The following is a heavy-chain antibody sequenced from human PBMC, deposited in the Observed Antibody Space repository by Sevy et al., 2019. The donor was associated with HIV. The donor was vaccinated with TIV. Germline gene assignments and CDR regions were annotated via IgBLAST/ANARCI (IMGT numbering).Heavy chain of an antibody. J-gene: IGHJ4*02. CDR1: GGSISSGGYY. Sequence: SETLSLTCTVPGGSISSGGYYWSWIRQHPGKGLEWIGYIYYSGSTYYNPSLKSRVTISVDTSKNQFSLKLSSVTAADTAVYYCARSEYSGYDLFDYWGQGTLVTVSS. CDR2: IYYSGST. CDR3: ARSEYSGYDLFDY. V-gene: IGHV4-31*03. D-gene: IGHD5-12*01.